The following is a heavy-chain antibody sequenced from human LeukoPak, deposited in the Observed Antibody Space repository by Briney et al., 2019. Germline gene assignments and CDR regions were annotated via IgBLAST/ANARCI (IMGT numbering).Heavy chain of an antibody. CDR2: IYSGGST. CDR3: ARVTPHQFGELGFDY. CDR1: GFTVSSNY. Sequence: GGSLRLSCAASGFTVSSNYMSWVRQAPGKGLKWVSVIYSGGSTYYADSVKGRFTISRDNSKNTLYLQMNSLRAEDTAVYYCARVTPHQFGELGFDYWGQGTPVTVSS. V-gene: IGHV3-53*01. D-gene: IGHD3-10*01. J-gene: IGHJ4*02.